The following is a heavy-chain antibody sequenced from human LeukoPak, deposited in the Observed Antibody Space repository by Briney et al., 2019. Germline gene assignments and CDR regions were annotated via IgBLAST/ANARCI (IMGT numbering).Heavy chain of an antibody. D-gene: IGHD6-13*01. J-gene: IGHJ2*01. Sequence: PSETLSLTCTVSGGSISSSSYYWGWIRQPPGKGLEWIGSIYYSGSTYYNPSLKSRVTISVDRSKNQFSLKLSSVTAADTAVYYCARVFAVAAAAVYRTVGYFDLWGRGTLVTVSS. CDR1: GGSISSSSYY. CDR2: IYYSGST. CDR3: ARVFAVAAAAVYRTVGYFDL. V-gene: IGHV4-39*07.